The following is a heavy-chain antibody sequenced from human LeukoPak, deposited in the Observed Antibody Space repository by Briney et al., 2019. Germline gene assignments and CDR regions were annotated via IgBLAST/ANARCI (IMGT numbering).Heavy chain of an antibody. CDR3: ARVVGKTLIDY. J-gene: IGHJ4*02. CDR2: IYYSGST. V-gene: IGHV4-59*01. Sequence: SETLSLTCTVAGGTISSYYWSWIRQPPGKGLEWIGYIYYSGSTNYNPSLKSRVTISVDTSKNQFSLKLSSVTAADTAVYYWARVVGKTLIDYWGQGTLVTVSS. D-gene: IGHD2-21*01. CDR1: GGTISSYY.